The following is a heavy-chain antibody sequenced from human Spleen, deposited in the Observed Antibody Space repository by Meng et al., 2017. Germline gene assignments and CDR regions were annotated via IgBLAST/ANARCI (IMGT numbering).Heavy chain of an antibody. J-gene: IGHJ5*02. CDR3: AGFTLIRGIMPWFDP. CDR1: GGSTSRSTW. CDR2: VYHSGST. V-gene: IGHV4-4*02. D-gene: IGHD3-10*01. Sequence: QAAGPGSWHPSGPLLLHAAAPGGSTSRSTWWTWARQPPGKGLEWIGEVYHSGSTTYTPSLKSRVTMSVDESNNQFSLKLSSVTAADTAVYYCAGFTLIRGIMPWFDPWGHGT.